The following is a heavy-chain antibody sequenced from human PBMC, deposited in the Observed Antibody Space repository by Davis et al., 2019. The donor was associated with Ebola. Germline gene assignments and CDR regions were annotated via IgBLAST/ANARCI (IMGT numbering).Heavy chain of an antibody. CDR3: ASPDY. Sequence: MPSETLSLTCAVSGGSISSGGYSWSWIRQPPGKGLEWIGHIYDSGSTYSNPSLKSRVTISVDTSKNQFSLKLSSVTAADTAVYYCASPDYWGQGTLVTVSS. J-gene: IGHJ4*02. CDR2: IYDSGST. CDR1: GGSISSGGYS. V-gene: IGHV4-30-2*03.